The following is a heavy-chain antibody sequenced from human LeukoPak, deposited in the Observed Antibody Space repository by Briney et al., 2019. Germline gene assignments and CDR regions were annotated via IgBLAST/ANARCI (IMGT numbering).Heavy chain of an antibody. CDR2: IYYSGST. CDR3: ARPAYGGNSGGDFQH. Sequence: SETLSLTCTVSGGSISSSSYYWGWIRQPPGKGLEWIGSIYYSGSTYYNPSLKSRVTISVDTSKNQFSLKLSSVTAADTAVYYCARPAYGGNSGGDFQHWGQGTLVTVSS. CDR1: GGSISSSSYY. D-gene: IGHD4-17*01. J-gene: IGHJ1*01. V-gene: IGHV4-39*01.